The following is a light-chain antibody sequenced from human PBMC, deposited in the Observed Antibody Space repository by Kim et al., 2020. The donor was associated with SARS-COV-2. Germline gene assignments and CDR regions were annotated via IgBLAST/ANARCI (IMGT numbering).Light chain of an antibody. Sequence: ATTGDRVTITCRASQGISSYLAWYQQKPGKAPKLLIYAASTLQSGVPSRFSGSGSGTDFTLTISCLQSEDFATYYCQHYYSYPRAFGPGTKVDIK. CDR2: AAS. CDR3: QHYYSYPRA. V-gene: IGKV1-8*01. CDR1: QGISSY. J-gene: IGKJ3*01.